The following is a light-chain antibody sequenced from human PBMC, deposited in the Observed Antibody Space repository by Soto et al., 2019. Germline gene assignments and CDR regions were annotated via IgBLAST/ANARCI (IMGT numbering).Light chain of an antibody. CDR1: QSISTW. Sequence: DIQMTQSPSTLSASVGDRVTITCRASQSISTWLAWYQQKPGRTPKVLIYRASSLESGVPSRFSGSGSGTEFTLTISSLQPDDSATYYCQQYHSYWTFGQGTKVDIK. CDR3: QQYHSYWT. J-gene: IGKJ1*01. V-gene: IGKV1-5*03. CDR2: RAS.